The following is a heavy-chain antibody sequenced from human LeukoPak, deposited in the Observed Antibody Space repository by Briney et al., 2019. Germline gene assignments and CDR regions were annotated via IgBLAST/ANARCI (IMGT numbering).Heavy chain of an antibody. V-gene: IGHV4-34*01. CDR1: GGSFSGYY. CDR3: ARSPNGSGSYPHY. J-gene: IGHJ4*02. D-gene: IGHD3-10*01. CDR2: INHSGST. Sequence: SETLSLTCAVYGGSFSGYYWSWIRQPPGKGLEWIGEINHSGSTNYDPSLKSRVTISVDTSKNQFSLKLSSVTAADTAVYYCARSPNGSGSYPHYWGQGTLVTVSS.